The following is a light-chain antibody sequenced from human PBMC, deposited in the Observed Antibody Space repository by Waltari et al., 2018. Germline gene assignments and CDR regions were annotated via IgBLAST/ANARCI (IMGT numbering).Light chain of an antibody. J-gene: IGKJ4*01. V-gene: IGKV3-20*01. CDR3: QQYDISPLT. Sequence: EIVLTQSPGTLSLCPGERATLSCRASQTVRATYLAWYQQKPGQAPTLVIHDTSSRATGIPDRFSGSGSGTDFSLTISSLEPEDFAVYYCQQYDISPLTFGGGTKVETK. CDR1: QTVRATY. CDR2: DTS.